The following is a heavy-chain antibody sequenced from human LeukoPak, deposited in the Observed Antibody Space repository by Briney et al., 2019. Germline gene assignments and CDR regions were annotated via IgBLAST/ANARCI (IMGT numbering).Heavy chain of an antibody. CDR3: AHSGSYFDY. CDR2: IKEDGSER. V-gene: IGHV3-7*01. J-gene: IGHJ4*02. CDR1: GFTFSHYW. D-gene: IGHD1-26*01. Sequence: GGSLRLSCAASGFTFSHYWMSWVRQAPGKGLEWVANIKEDGSERNYVDSVKGRFTISRDNAKNSVYLQMDSLRAEDTAVYNCAHSGSYFDYLGQGTLVTVSS.